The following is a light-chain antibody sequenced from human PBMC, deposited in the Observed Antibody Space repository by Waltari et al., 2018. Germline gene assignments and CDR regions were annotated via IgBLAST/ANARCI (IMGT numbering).Light chain of an antibody. CDR1: KLGNYY. J-gene: IGLJ3*02. Sequence: SYELTQPPSLSVSPGQTASIPCSGDKLGNYYVSWYQQRPGQSPILLIYQDDNRPSHIPSRFSGSNSGNTATLTISATQSMDESVYYCQAWDNSAVVFGGGTMLTVL. CDR2: QDD. CDR3: QAWDNSAVV. V-gene: IGLV3-1*01.